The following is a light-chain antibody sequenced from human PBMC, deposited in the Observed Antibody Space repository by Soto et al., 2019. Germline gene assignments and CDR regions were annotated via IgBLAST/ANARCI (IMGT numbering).Light chain of an antibody. CDR2: AES. CDR3: QQANSFLRLT. V-gene: IGKV1-12*01. J-gene: IGKJ4*01. Sequence: DIQMTQSPSSVSASVGDRVTIACRASQGISSWVAWYQQKPGKAPKLLIYAESNLQTGVPLRFSGSVSGTGFTRPIISLQPEDFATYFCQQANSFLRLTFGGGPRLEV. CDR1: QGISSW.